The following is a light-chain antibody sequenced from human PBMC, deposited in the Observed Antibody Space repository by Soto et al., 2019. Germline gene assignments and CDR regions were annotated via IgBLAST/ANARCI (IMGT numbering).Light chain of an antibody. CDR3: SAYTSSSTDV. V-gene: IGLV2-14*01. CDR1: SSDVGGYNH. Sequence: QSALTQPASVSGSPGQSITISCTGTSSDVGGYNHVSWYQQHPGKAPKLMIYEVSNRPSGVSNRFSGSKSGNTASLTISGLQAEDEDDYYCSAYTSSSTDVFGTGTKLTVL. J-gene: IGLJ1*01. CDR2: EVS.